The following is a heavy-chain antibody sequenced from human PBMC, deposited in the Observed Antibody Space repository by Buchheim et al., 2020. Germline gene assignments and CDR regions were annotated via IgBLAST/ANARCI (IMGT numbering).Heavy chain of an antibody. J-gene: IGHJ4*02. CDR1: GFTFSSYA. D-gene: IGHD2-21*02. CDR2: ISYDGSNK. CDR3: ARDPASPPNRYCGGDCYSGDYFDY. V-gene: IGHV3-30-3*01. Sequence: QVQLVESGGGVVQPGRSLRLSCAASGFTFSSYAMHWVRQAPGKGLEWVAVISYDGSNKYYADSVKGRFTISRDNSKNTLYLQMNSLRAEDTAVYYCARDPASPPNRYCGGDCYSGDYFDYWGQGTL.